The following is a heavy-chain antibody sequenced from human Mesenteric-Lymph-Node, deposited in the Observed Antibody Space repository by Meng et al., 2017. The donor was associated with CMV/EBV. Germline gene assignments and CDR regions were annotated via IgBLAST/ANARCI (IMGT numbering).Heavy chain of an antibody. Sequence: GESLKISCAASGFTFSAYAMTWVRLSPGKGLEWVSSMTPGRKADYADSVKGRFTISRDDRKNSLYLEMNSLRDEDTAVYYCARVPRGRSGRYDHWGQGTLVTSPQ. J-gene: IGHJ4*02. D-gene: IGHD3-10*01. CDR2: MTPGRKA. CDR3: ARVPRGRSGRYDH. CDR1: GFTFSAYA. V-gene: IGHV3-69-1*01.